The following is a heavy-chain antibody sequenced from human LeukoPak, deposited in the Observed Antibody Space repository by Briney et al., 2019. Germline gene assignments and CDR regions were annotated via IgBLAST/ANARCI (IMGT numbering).Heavy chain of an antibody. CDR2: IYYSGST. CDR1: GGSISSYY. Sequence: SETLSLTCTVPGGSISSYYWSWIRQPPGKGLEWIGYIYYSGSTNYNPSLKSRVTISVDTSKNQFSLKLSSVTAADTAVYYCARGWTPGYWGQGTLVTVSS. V-gene: IGHV4-59*01. J-gene: IGHJ4*02. CDR3: ARGWTPGY. D-gene: IGHD2-15*01.